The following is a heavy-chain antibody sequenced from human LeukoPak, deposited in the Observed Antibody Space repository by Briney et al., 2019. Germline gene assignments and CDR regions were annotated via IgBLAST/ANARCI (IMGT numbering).Heavy chain of an antibody. CDR3: AKEGTWGPYYYYGMDV. J-gene: IGHJ6*02. CDR2: IRYDGSNK. CDR1: GFTFSSYG. D-gene: IGHD7-27*01. V-gene: IGHV3-30*02. Sequence: GGSLRLSCAASGFTFSSYGMHWVRQAPGKGLEWVAFIRYDGSNKYYADSVKGRFTISRDNSKNTLYLQMNSLRAEDTAVCCCAKEGTWGPYYYYGMDVWGQGTTVTVSS.